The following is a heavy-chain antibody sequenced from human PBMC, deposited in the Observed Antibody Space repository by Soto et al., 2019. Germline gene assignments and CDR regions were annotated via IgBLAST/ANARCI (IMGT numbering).Heavy chain of an antibody. D-gene: IGHD2-21*02. CDR1: GFTFSSYG. CDR2: ISYDGSNK. CDR3: ARDLVYCGGDCGNYYYYYGMDV. J-gene: IGHJ6*02. Sequence: LRLSCAASGFTFSSYGMHWVRQSPGKGLERVAVISYDGSNKYYADSVKGRFTISRDNPKNTLYLQMNSLRAEDTAVYYCARDLVYCGGDCGNYYYYYGMDVWGQGTTVTVSS. V-gene: IGHV3-30*03.